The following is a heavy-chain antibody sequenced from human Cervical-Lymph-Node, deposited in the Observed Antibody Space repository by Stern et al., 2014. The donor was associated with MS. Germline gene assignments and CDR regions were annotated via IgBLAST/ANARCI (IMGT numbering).Heavy chain of an antibody. CDR2: IYYSGST. Sequence: QVQLQESGPGLVKPSETLSLTCTVSGGSISSRSYYWGWIRQPPGKGLEWIGSIYYSGSTYYNPFHKRRVHISVDTSKTLFSQILTCVTAADTAVYYCARHVDGGGPGAFDIWGQGTMVTVSS. D-gene: IGHD2-15*01. CDR1: GGSISSRSYY. CDR3: ARHVDGGGPGAFDI. J-gene: IGHJ3*02. V-gene: IGHV4-39*01.